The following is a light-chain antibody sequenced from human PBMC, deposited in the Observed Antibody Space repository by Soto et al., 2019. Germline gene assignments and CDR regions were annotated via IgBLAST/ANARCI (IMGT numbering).Light chain of an antibody. J-gene: IGKJ4*01. V-gene: IGKV3-20*01. CDR3: QQYGSSPPFA. Sequence: EIVLTQSPGTLSLSPGARATLFCRASQGVSSSYFAWYQQKPGQAPRLLTYAASSRATGVPDRFSGSGSGTDFTLTISRLEPEDFALYYCQQYGSSPPFAFRGGTKREIK. CDR2: AAS. CDR1: QGVSSSY.